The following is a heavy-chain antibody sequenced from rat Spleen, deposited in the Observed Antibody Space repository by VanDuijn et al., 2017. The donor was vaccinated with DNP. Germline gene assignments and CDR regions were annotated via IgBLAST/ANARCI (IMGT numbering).Heavy chain of an antibody. CDR2: INTDGDST. CDR1: GFTFSSYW. J-gene: IGHJ2*01. D-gene: IGHD5-1*01. Sequence: EVQLVESGGGLVQPGRSLKVSCVASGFTFSSYWIYWIRQAPGKGLEWVASINTDGDSTFYPDSVKGRFTISRDNAENTVYLQMNSLRSEDMATYYCARLGGSPFDYWGQGVMVTVSS. V-gene: IGHV5-58*01. CDR3: ARLGGSPFDY.